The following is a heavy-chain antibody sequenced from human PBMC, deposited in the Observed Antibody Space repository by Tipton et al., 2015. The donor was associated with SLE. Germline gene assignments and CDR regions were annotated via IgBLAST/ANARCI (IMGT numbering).Heavy chain of an antibody. CDR1: GGSLSSHY. D-gene: IGHD1-26*01. Sequence: TLSLTCTVSGGSLSSHYWSWIRQPPGKGLGWVGDIYTSGSTNYNPSLKSRVTISVDTSKNQFSLKLSSVTAADTAVYYCARGGDSGSRRLDYWGQGTLVTVSS. V-gene: IGHV4-4*08. CDR3: ARGGDSGSRRLDY. CDR2: IYTSGST. J-gene: IGHJ4*02.